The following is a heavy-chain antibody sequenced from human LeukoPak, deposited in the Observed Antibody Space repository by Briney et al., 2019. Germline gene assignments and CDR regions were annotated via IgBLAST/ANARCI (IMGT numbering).Heavy chain of an antibody. D-gene: IGHD1-26*01. CDR2: INVITGYI. CDR1: GFSFENYN. J-gene: IGHJ3*02. V-gene: IGHV3-21*01. CDR3: ARDRSGSSSVDDAFDI. Sequence: GGSLRLSCAASGFSFENYNMNWVRQAPGKGLEWVAYINVITGYIYYADSLKARFTISRDNAKKSLFLEMNSLRVEDTAVYYCARDRSGSSSVDDAFDIWGQGIMVTVSS.